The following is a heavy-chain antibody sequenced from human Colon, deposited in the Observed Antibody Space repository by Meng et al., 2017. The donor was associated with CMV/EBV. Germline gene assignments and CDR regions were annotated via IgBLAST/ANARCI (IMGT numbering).Heavy chain of an antibody. J-gene: IGHJ5*02. CDR3: ARDTKWFNWFDP. D-gene: IGHD3-22*01. Sequence: LRPSCTVSGGSISRVDYYWGWIRQPPGKGLEWIGSIYYNGYASFNTSLKSRVNISVDTSKNQFSLKLNSLTAADTAVYYCARDTKWFNWFDPWGQGTLVTVSS. V-gene: IGHV4-39*07. CDR2: IYYNGYA. CDR1: GGSISRVDYY.